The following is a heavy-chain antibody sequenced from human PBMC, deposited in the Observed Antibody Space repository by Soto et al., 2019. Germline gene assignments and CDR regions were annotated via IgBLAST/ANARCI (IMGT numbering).Heavy chain of an antibody. D-gene: IGHD2-8*01. CDR3: ARSYIVLMVYAKNWFDP. Sequence: PSETLSLTCTVSGGSISSSSYYWGWIRQPPGKGLEWIGSIYYSGSTYYNPSLKSRVTISVDTSKNQFSLKLSSVTAADTAVYYCARSYIVLMVYAKNWFDPWGQGTLVTVSS. J-gene: IGHJ5*02. CDR2: IYYSGST. V-gene: IGHV4-39*01. CDR1: GGSISSSSYY.